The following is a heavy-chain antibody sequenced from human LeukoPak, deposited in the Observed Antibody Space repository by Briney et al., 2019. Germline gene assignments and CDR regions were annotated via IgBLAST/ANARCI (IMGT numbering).Heavy chain of an antibody. CDR3: AKDAIRGNGIYDAFYI. D-gene: IGHD3-10*01. CDR2: IGNTET. CDR1: GFTFDTYA. Sequence: GGSLRLSCAASGFTFDTYAMSWVRQAPGKGLERVSTIGNTETYYADSVKGRFTISRDNSQNTVYLQMTSLRAEDTAVYFCAKDAIRGNGIYDAFYIWGQGTRVTVSS. J-gene: IGHJ3*02. V-gene: IGHV3-23*01.